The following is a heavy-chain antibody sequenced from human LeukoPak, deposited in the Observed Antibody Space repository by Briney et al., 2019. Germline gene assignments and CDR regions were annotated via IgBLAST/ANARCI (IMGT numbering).Heavy chain of an antibody. V-gene: IGHV4-59*12. Sequence: SETLSLTCTVSGGSISSYYWSWIRQPPGKGLEWIGYIYYSGSTNYNPSLKSRVTISVDTSKNQFSLKLSSVTAADTAVYYRARANDYGDNYWGQGTLVTVSS. D-gene: IGHD4-17*01. CDR2: IYYSGST. CDR3: ARANDYGDNY. J-gene: IGHJ4*02. CDR1: GGSISSYY.